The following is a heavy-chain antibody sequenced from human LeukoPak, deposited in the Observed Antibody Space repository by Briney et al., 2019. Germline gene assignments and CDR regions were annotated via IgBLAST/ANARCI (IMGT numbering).Heavy chain of an antibody. CDR3: ARDLGVITMVRGVIDY. D-gene: IGHD3-10*01. CDR2: IWHDGSNK. Sequence: PGGSLRLSCAASGFTFSSYGMHWVRQAPGKGLEWVAVIWHDGSNKYYADSVKGRFTISRDNSKNTLYLQMNSLRAEDTAVYYCARDLGVITMVRGVIDYWGQGTLVTVSS. CDR1: GFTFSSYG. V-gene: IGHV3-33*01. J-gene: IGHJ4*02.